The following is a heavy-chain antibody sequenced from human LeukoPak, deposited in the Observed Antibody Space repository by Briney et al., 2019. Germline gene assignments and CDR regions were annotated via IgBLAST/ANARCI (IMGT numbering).Heavy chain of an antibody. J-gene: IGHJ3*02. CDR2: FYYSGRT. CDR1: GGSISSSSYY. V-gene: IGHV4-39*07. D-gene: IGHD5-12*01. Sequence: SETLSLTCTVSGGSISSSSYYWGWIPRPPGKALEGIGCFYYSGRTYYTPSLKSRVTISVDTSKNQFSLKLSSVTAADTAVYNCATSGVHDAFDIWGQGPMVTVSS. CDR3: ATSGVHDAFDI.